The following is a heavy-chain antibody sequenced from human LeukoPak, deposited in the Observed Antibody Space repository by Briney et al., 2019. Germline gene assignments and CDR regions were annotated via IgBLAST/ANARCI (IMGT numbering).Heavy chain of an antibody. J-gene: IGHJ4*02. D-gene: IGHD3-22*01. CDR3: ARGDDSGYYDYFDY. V-gene: IGHV3-53*01. Sequence: GGSLRLSCAASGFTVDSNYLSWVRQAPGKGLEWVSTIYTGGNTYYAASVKGRFTISRDFSKNTVFLHMNSLRAEDTAMHYCARGDDSGYYDYFDYWGQGALVTVSS. CDR2: IYTGGNT. CDR1: GFTVDSNY.